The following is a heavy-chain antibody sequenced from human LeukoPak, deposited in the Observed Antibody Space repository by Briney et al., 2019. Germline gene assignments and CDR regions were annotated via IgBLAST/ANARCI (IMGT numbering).Heavy chain of an antibody. CDR1: GFTFSSYA. CDR2: IHYNGGSV. Sequence: GGSLRLSCAASGFTFSSYAMSWVRQAPGKGLEWVAFIHYNGGSVYYADSLKGRFTVSRDNSAKILYLQMNSLRPEDTALYYCAKAPYYYESSAYFYDWGQGTLVTVSS. D-gene: IGHD3-22*01. V-gene: IGHV3-30*02. J-gene: IGHJ4*02. CDR3: AKAPYYYESSAYFYD.